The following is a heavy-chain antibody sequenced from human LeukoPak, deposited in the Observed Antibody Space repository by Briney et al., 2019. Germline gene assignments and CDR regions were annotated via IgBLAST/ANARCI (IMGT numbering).Heavy chain of an antibody. D-gene: IGHD6-6*01. V-gene: IGHV4-59*01. Sequence: SETLSLTCTVSGGSISSYYWSWIRQPPGKGLEWIGYIYYSGSTNYNPSLKSRVTISVATSKNQFSLKLSSVTAADTAVYYCARLVSRYYFDYWGQGTLVTVSS. CDR2: IYYSGST. CDR1: GGSISSYY. CDR3: ARLVSRYYFDY. J-gene: IGHJ4*02.